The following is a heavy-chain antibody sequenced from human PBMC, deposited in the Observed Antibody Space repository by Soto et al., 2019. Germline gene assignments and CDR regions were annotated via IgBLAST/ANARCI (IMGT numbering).Heavy chain of an antibody. V-gene: IGHV3-48*03. D-gene: IGHD3-3*01. CDR3: ARGSPQFWQLFDN. CDR2: ISSSGSTI. CDR1: GFTFSSYE. Sequence: GGSLRLSCAASGFTFSSYEMNWVRQAPGKGLEWVSYISSSGSTIYYADSVKGRFTISRDNDKNSLSLQMDSLRADDTGVYYCARGSPQFWQLFDNWGQGALVTVSS. J-gene: IGHJ4*02.